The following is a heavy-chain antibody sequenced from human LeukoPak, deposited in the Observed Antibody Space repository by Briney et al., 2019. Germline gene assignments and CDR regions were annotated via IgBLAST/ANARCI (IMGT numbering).Heavy chain of an antibody. CDR1: GFTFTTYW. Sequence: GGSLRLSCAASGFTFTTYWMSWMRQAPGKGLQWVANIKYDGSEQYYVDSVKGRFTISRDNAKNSLFLQMNSLGVEDTAVYYCKSGGAAPGSSDYWGQGALVTVSS. CDR3: KSGGAAPGSSDY. D-gene: IGHD1-26*01. V-gene: IGHV3-7*01. CDR2: IKYDGSEQ. J-gene: IGHJ4*02.